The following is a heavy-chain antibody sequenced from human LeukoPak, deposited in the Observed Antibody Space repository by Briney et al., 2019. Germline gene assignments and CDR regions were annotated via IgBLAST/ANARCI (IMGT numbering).Heavy chain of an antibody. CDR2: ISAYNGNT. CDR3: ARGSGPLWFGELYAFDI. V-gene: IGHV1-18*01. D-gene: IGHD3-10*01. CDR1: GYTFTSYG. Sequence: ASVKVSCKASGYTFTSYGISWVRQAPGQGLEWMGWISAYNGNTNYAQKPQGRVTMTTDTSTSTAYMELRSLRSDDTAVYYCARGSGPLWFGELYAFDIWGQGTMVTVSP. J-gene: IGHJ3*02.